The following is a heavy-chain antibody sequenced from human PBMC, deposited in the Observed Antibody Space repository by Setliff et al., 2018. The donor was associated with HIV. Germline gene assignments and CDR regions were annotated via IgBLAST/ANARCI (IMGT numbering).Heavy chain of an antibody. D-gene: IGHD3-16*01. CDR1: GASISTSNW. Sequence: SETLSLTCAVSGASISTSNWWSWIRQPPGKGLEGTGEGDQSGSANYNPSLTGRGTISVDTLKRHFSLKLTSVTAADAAVYYCARGRQGPSYYDSTGLSRGRDFDFWGQGTLVTAPQ. CDR3: ARGRQGPSYYDSTGLSRGRDFDF. CDR2: GDQSGSA. V-gene: IGHV4-4*02. J-gene: IGHJ4*02.